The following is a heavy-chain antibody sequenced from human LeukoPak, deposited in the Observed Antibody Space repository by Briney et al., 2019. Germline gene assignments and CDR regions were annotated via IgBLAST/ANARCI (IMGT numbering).Heavy chain of an antibody. J-gene: IGHJ4*02. CDR3: ARAVTVVTRGGLVFDY. V-gene: IGHV3-48*02. D-gene: IGHD2-21*02. Sequence: GGSLRLSCAAFGFTFSSYSMNWVRQAPGKGLEWVSYISSSSNTIYYADSVKGRFTISRDNAKNSLFLQMNSLRDEDTSVYYCARAVTVVTRGGLVFDYWGQGTLVTVSS. CDR1: GFTFSSYS. CDR2: ISSSSNTI.